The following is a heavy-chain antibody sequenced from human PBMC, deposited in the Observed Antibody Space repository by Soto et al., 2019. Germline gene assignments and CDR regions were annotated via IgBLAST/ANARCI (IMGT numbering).Heavy chain of an antibody. Sequence: SETLSLTCAVYGGSFSGYYWSWIRQPPGKGLEWIGEINHSGTTNYNPSLKSRVTISVDTSKNQFSLDLTSVTAADTAVYYCARAYEQQHYPDWFDPWGQGTLVTVSS. CDR3: ARAYEQQHYPDWFDP. CDR1: GGSFSGYY. CDR2: INHSGTT. V-gene: IGHV4-34*01. D-gene: IGHD6-13*01. J-gene: IGHJ5*02.